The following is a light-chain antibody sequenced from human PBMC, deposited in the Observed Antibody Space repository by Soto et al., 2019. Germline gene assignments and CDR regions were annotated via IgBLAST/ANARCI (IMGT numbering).Light chain of an antibody. V-gene: IGKV3-20*01. CDR1: QSVSSSY. CDR3: QHYDSLPIT. Sequence: EIVFTQSPATLSLSPGKRATLSCRSSQSVSSSYLDWYQQKPGQPPRLLIYGASSRATGIPDRFSGSGSGTDFTLTISRLQPEDFAVFYCQHYDSLPITFGQGTRLEIK. CDR2: GAS. J-gene: IGKJ5*01.